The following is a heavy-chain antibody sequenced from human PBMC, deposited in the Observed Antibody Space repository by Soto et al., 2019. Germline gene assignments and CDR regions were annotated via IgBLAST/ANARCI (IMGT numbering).Heavy chain of an antibody. D-gene: IGHD6-19*01. CDR2: TYYRSKWYN. CDR1: GDSVSSNSAA. V-gene: IGHV6-1*01. CDR3: ARDPVAVAVSYYGMDV. Sequence: PAQTLSLTCAISGDSVSSNSAAWNWIRQSPSRGLEWLGRTYYRSKWYNDYAVSVKSRITINPDTPKNQFSLQLNSVTPEDTAVYYCARDPVAVAVSYYGMDVWGQGTTVTVSS. J-gene: IGHJ6*02.